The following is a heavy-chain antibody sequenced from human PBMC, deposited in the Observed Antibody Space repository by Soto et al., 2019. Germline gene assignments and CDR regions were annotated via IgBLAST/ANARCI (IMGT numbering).Heavy chain of an antibody. CDR1: GYTFTSYG. J-gene: IGHJ4*02. Sequence: QVQLVQAGAELKKPGASVKVSCKASGYTFTSYGIIWVRQAPGQGLDWMGWISAYNGNTNYAHKLQCRVTMTTDTSTSTAYMELRRLRSDDTAMYYCARESLELYYFDYWGQGTLVTVSS. CDR2: ISAYNGNT. CDR3: ARESLELYYFDY. D-gene: IGHD1-7*01. V-gene: IGHV1-18*01.